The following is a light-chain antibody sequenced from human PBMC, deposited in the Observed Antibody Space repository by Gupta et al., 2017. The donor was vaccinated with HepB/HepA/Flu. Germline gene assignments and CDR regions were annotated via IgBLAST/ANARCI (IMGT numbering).Light chain of an antibody. CDR1: SGHSNYI. J-gene: IGLJ2*01. CDR2: REGSGRY. Sequence: QPVLTQSSSASASLISSVKLTCPLSSGHSNYIIAWHHQQQGTAPRDVMIREGSGRYKKGSGGLFRFACDSSGAVRYPKLSNLQEDDYSDYSYEGCSSKVFGGGTNLTVL. CDR3: EGCSSKV. V-gene: IGLV4-60*01.